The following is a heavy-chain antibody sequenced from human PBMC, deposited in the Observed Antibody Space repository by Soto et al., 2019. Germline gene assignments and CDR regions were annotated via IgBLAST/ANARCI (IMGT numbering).Heavy chain of an antibody. J-gene: IGHJ5*02. CDR3: VRDGTRALRDWFDP. V-gene: IGHV4-4*07. CDR2: IYATGTT. CDR1: GASISGFY. D-gene: IGHD1-1*01. Sequence: SETLSLTCTVSGASISGFYWSWIRKSAGKGLEWIGRIYATGTTDYNPSLKSRVMMSVDTSKKQFSLKLRSVTAADTAVYYCVRDGTRALRDWFDPWGQGISVTVSS.